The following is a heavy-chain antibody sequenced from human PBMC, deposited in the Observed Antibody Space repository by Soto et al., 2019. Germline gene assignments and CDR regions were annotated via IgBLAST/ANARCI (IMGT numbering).Heavy chain of an antibody. CDR3: ARTRRQITMIVVVTVAFDI. D-gene: IGHD3-22*01. Sequence: GGSLRLSCAASGFTFSNAWMSWVRQAPGKGLEWVGRIKSKTDGGTTDYAAPVKGRFTISRDNAKNSLYLQMNSLRAEDTAVYYCARTRRQITMIVVVTVAFDIWGQGTMVTVSS. J-gene: IGHJ3*02. CDR2: IKSKTDGGTT. CDR1: GFTFSNAW. V-gene: IGHV3-15*01.